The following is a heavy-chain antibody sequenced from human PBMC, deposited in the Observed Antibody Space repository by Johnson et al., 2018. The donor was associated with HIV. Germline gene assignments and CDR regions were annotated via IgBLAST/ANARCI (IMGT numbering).Heavy chain of an antibody. V-gene: IGHV3-64*01. CDR1: GFTFSSYA. J-gene: IGHJ3*02. CDR2: ISSNGGST. D-gene: IGHD5-24*01. Sequence: VQLVESGGGLVQPGGSLRLSCAASGFTFSSYAMHWVRQPPGKGLEYVSAISSNGGSTYYANSVKGRFTISRDNSKNTLYLQMGSLRAEDMAVYYCAFPTGATTAFDIWGQGTMVPVSS. CDR3: AFPTGATTAFDI.